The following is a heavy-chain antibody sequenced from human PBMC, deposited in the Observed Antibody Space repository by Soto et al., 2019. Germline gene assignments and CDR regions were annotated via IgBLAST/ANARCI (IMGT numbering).Heavy chain of an antibody. CDR2: ISGSGGST. D-gene: IGHD6-13*01. CDR1: GFTFSSYA. Sequence: EVQLLESGGGLVQPGGSLRLSCAASGFTFSSYAMSWVRQAPGKGLECVSAISGSGGSTYYADSLKGRFTISRDKSKHPLYLQMNSLRAEDTGVYYCAKVAAAAGKRFFPFDYWGQGTLVTVSS. CDR3: AKVAAAAGKRFFPFDY. V-gene: IGHV3-23*01. J-gene: IGHJ4*02.